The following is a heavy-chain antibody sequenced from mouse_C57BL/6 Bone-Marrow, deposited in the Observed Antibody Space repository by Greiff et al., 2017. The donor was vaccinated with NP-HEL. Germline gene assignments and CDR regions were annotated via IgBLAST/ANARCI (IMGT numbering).Heavy chain of an antibody. V-gene: IGHV14-4*01. CDR3: TTFGYYGSGY. Sequence: EVQLHQSGAELVRPGASVKLSCTASGFNIKDDYMHWVKQRPEQGLEWIGWIDPENGDTEYASKFQGKATITADTSSNTSYLQLSTLTSEDTAVYYCTTFGYYGSGYWGQGTTLTVSS. J-gene: IGHJ2*01. CDR2: IDPENGDT. D-gene: IGHD1-1*01. CDR1: GFNIKDDY.